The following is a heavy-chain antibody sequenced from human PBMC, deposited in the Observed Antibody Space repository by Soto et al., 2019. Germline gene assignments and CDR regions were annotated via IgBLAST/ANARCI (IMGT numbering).Heavy chain of an antibody. J-gene: IGHJ4*02. CDR3: ARTVKGGYDSSGYYYTFDY. V-gene: IGHV1-69*13. CDR1: GGTFSSYA. D-gene: IGHD3-22*01. CDR2: IIPIFGTA. Sequence: SVKVSCKASGGTFSSYAISWVRQAPGQGLEWMGGIIPIFGTANYAQKFQGRVTITADESTSTAYMELSSLRSEDTAVYYCARTVKGGYDSSGYYYTFDYWGQGTLVTVSS.